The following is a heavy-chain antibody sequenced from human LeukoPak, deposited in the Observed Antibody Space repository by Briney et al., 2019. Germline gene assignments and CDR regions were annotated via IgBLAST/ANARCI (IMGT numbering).Heavy chain of an antibody. D-gene: IGHD3-9*01. J-gene: IGHJ6*03. Sequence: GGSLRLSCAASGFTFSTYAMSWVRQAPGKGLEWVSTISGSGGGTFYADSVKGRFTISRDNSKNTLYLQMNSLRAEDTAVYYCAKQGRDWLRDYYYYMDVWGKGTTVTISS. CDR1: GFTFSTYA. CDR3: AKQGRDWLRDYYYYMDV. CDR2: ISGSGGGT. V-gene: IGHV3-23*01.